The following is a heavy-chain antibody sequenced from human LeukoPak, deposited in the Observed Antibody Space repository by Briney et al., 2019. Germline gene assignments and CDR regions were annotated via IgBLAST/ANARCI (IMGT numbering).Heavy chain of an antibody. Sequence: GGSLRLSCAASGFMFTSYWMSWVRQAPGKGLEWVANINQDGSAKYYVDSVKGRFTISRDNAKNSLYLQMNSLRAEDTAVYYCAKVGYYDILTGYYMGYYYYYMDVWGKGTTVTISS. D-gene: IGHD3-9*01. J-gene: IGHJ6*03. CDR2: INQDGSAK. V-gene: IGHV3-7*01. CDR3: AKVGYYDILTGYYMGYYYYYMDV. CDR1: GFMFTSYW.